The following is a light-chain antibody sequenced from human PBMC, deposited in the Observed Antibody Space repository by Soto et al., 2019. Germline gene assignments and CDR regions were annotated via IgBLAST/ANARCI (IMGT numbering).Light chain of an antibody. CDR1: SSDVGGYNY. CDR3: SSYTSSSTLVFV. Sequence: QSALTQPASVSGSPGQSITISCTGTSSDVGGYNYVSWYQQHPGKAPKLMIYDVSNRPSGVSNRVSGSKSGNTASLTISGLKAEDEADYYCSSYTSSSTLVFVFGTGTKLTVL. CDR2: DVS. J-gene: IGLJ1*01. V-gene: IGLV2-14*01.